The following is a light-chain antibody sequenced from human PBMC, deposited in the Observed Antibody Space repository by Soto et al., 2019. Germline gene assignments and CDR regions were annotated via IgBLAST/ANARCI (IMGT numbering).Light chain of an antibody. V-gene: IGKV3-20*01. CDR3: QQYATSPPT. CDR1: QSVSRSY. Sequence: EIVLTQSPGTLSLSPGERATLSCRASQSVSRSYLAWYQQKLGQPPRLLLYGASNRATGIPDRFSGSGSGTDFTLTIGRLEPEDFAVYYCQQYATSPPTFGGGTKVEIK. J-gene: IGKJ4*01. CDR2: GAS.